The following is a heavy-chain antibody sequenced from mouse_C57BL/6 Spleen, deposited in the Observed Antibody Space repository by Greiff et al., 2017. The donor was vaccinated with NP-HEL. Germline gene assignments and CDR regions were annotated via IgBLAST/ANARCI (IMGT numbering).Heavy chain of an antibody. J-gene: IGHJ3*01. CDR2: ISYSGST. CDR3: ARESIYDGYPWFAY. Sequence: EVKLMESGPGMVKPSQSLSLTCTVTGYSITSGYDWHWIRHFPGNKLEWMGYISYSGSTNYNPSLKSRISITHDTSKNHFFLKLNSVTTEDTATYYCARESIYDGYPWFAYWGQGTLVTVSA. V-gene: IGHV3-1*01. CDR1: GYSITSGYD. D-gene: IGHD2-3*01.